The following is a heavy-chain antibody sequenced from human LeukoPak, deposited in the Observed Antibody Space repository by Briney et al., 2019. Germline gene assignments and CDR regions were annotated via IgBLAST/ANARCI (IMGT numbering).Heavy chain of an antibody. V-gene: IGHV1-69*13. Sequence: SVKVSCKASGGTFSSYAISWVRQAPGQGLEWMGGIIPIFGTANYAQKFQGRVTITADESTSTAYMELSSLRSEDSAVYYCAFTKTRPHFDYWGQGTLVTVSS. D-gene: IGHD2-8*01. CDR3: AFTKTRPHFDY. CDR2: IIPIFGTA. J-gene: IGHJ4*02. CDR1: GGTFSSYA.